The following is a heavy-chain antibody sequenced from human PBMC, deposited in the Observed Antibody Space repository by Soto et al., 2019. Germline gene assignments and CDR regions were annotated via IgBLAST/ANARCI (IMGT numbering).Heavy chain of an antibody. CDR2: IYHSGST. CDR1: GGSISSGGYS. CDR3: ARAYYDSSGYQLYNYYYGMDV. Sequence: SETLSLTCAVSGGSISSGGYSWSWIRQPPGKGLEWIGYIYHSGSTYYNPSLKSRVTISVDRSKNQFSLKLSSVTAADTAVYYCARAYYDSSGYQLYNYYYGMDVWGQGTTVTVSS. D-gene: IGHD3-22*01. V-gene: IGHV4-30-2*01. J-gene: IGHJ6*02.